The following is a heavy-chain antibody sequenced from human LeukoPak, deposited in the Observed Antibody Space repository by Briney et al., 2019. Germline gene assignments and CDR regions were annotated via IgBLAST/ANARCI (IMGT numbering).Heavy chain of an antibody. Sequence: KPSETLSLTCAVYGGSFSGYYWSCIRQPPGKGLEWIGRIYASGSTNYNPSLKSRVTISVDTSKNQFSLKLSSVTAADTAVYYCARGARWGDWFDPWGQGTLVTVSS. V-gene: IGHV4-34*01. D-gene: IGHD3-16*01. CDR1: GGSFSGYY. CDR3: ARGARWGDWFDP. CDR2: IYASGST. J-gene: IGHJ5*02.